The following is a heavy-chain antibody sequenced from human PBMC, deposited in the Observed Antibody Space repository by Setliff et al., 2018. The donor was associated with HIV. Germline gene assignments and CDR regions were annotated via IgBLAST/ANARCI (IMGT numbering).Heavy chain of an antibody. Sequence: VSCKPSGYTFTAYGLSWVRQAPGQGLEWMGWISTYSDETSYAQKLQGRVTMTTDTSTSTAYMELRRLRFDDTAVYYCARDVEHMMDVWGQGTTVTVSS. CDR1: GYTFTAYG. V-gene: IGHV1-18*01. CDR2: ISTYSDET. CDR3: ARDVEHMMDV. J-gene: IGHJ6*02.